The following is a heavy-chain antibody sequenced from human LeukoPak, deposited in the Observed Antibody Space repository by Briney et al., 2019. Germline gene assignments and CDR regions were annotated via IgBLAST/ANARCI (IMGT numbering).Heavy chain of an antibody. V-gene: IGHV3-23*01. D-gene: IGHD3-10*01. CDR3: AKDLGSGSYYAAFDY. CDR2: TSASGGST. J-gene: IGHJ4*02. Sequence: GGSLRLSCAASGLTFSSYAMTWVRQAPGKGLEWVSGTSASGGSTYYADSVEGRFTISRDNFNNTLYLQMNSLRADDTAVYFCAKDLGSGSYYAAFDYWGQGTLVTVSS. CDR1: GLTFSSYA.